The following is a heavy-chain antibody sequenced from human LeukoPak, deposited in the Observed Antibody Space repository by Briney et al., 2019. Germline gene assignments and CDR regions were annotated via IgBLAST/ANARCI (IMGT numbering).Heavy chain of an antibody. Sequence: PWMSLRFSCAASGFTFNSYDMHWVRQAPGNGLEGVADLYYGGSTKYYADAVKRRFTISRDNSKNTLYRQMNSLRAEDTAVYYCAKVASAGQWYFSYRMDLWGKGTTVTVSS. V-gene: IGHV3-30*18. CDR2: LYYGGSTK. CDR1: GFTFNSYD. CDR3: AKVASAGQWYFSYRMDL. D-gene: IGHD6-19*01. J-gene: IGHJ6*04.